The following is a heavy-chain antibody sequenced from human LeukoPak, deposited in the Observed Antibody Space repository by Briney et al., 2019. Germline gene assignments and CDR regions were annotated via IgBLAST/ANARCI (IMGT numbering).Heavy chain of an antibody. J-gene: IGHJ4*02. CDR1: GGSFSGYY. Sequence: SETLSLTCAVYGGSFSGYYWSWIRQPPGKGLEWIGEINHSGSTNYNPSLKSRVTISVDTSKNQLSLKLSSVTAADTAVYYCARRGIVLMVYAIWGQGTLVTVSS. V-gene: IGHV4-34*01. CDR2: INHSGST. D-gene: IGHD2-8*01. CDR3: ARRGIVLMVYAI.